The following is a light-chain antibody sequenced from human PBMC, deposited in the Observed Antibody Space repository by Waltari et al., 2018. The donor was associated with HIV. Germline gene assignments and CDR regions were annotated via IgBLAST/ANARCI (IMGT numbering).Light chain of an antibody. J-gene: IGLJ2*01. Sequence: SCTGTSSDVGGYNYVSWYQQHPGKAPKLMIYDVSNRPSGVSNRFSGSKSGNTASLTISGLQAEDEADYYCSSYTSSSTRVVFGGGTKLTVL. CDR1: SSDVGGYNY. V-gene: IGLV2-14*03. CDR3: SSYTSSSTRVV. CDR2: DVS.